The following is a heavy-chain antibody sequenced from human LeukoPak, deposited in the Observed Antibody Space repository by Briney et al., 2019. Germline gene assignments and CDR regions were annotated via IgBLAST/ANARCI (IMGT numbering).Heavy chain of an antibody. J-gene: IGHJ4*02. Sequence: ASVRVSCKASGYTFTSNYMHWVRQAPGQGLEWMGVIAPSSGTTSYAQKFQGRVTMTRDTSTSTLYMELSSLTSEDTAVYYCARASGSSAVPFDYWGQGTLVTVSS. CDR3: ARASGSSAVPFDY. CDR2: IAPSSGTT. CDR1: GYTFTSNY. D-gene: IGHD3-10*01. V-gene: IGHV1-46*01.